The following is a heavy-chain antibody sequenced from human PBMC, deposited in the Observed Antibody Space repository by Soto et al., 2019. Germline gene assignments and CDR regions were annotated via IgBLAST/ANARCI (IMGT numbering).Heavy chain of an antibody. CDR2: ISAYNGNT. D-gene: IGHD6-19*01. Sequence: GASVQVSCKASGYTFTSYGISWVRQAPGQGLEWMGWISAYNGNTNYAQKLQGRVTMTTDTSMSTAYMELRSLRSDDTALYYCARLTSRIAVAGSFDYWGQGTLVTVSS. CDR3: ARLTSRIAVAGSFDY. CDR1: GYTFTSYG. J-gene: IGHJ4*02. V-gene: IGHV1-18*01.